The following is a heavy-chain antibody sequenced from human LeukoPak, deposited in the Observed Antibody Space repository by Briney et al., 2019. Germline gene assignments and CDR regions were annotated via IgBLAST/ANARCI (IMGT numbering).Heavy chain of an antibody. CDR2: INHSGST. J-gene: IGHJ4*02. V-gene: IGHV4-34*01. CDR1: GVSFSGYY. CDR3: ARDRLYDYVWGSYRHPPDY. D-gene: IGHD3-16*02. Sequence: SSETLSLTCAVYGVSFSGYYWRWIRQPPGKGREWRGEINHSGSTNYNPSLKSRVIISVDTSKNQFSLKRSSVTAADTAVYYCARDRLYDYVWGSYRHPPDYWGQGTLVTVSS.